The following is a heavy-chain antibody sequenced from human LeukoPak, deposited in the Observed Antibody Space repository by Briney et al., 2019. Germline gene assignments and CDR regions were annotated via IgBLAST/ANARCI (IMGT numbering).Heavy chain of an antibody. D-gene: IGHD3-9*01. CDR1: GGSISSYY. V-gene: IGHV4-59*01. J-gene: IGHJ4*02. Sequence: KTSETLSLTCTVSGGSISSYYWSWIRQPPGKGLEWIGYIYYSGSTNYNPSLKSRVTISVDTSKNQFSLKLSSVTAADTAVYYCARETDILTGLNYFGYWGQGTLVTVSS. CDR3: ARETDILTGLNYFGY. CDR2: IYYSGST.